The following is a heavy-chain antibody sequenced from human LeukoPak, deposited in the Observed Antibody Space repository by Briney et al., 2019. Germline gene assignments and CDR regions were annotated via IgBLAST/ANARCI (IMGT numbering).Heavy chain of an antibody. V-gene: IGHV3-20*04. CDR3: ARGPYYYDSSGYYNFDY. Sequence: GGSLRLACAASGFTFDDYGMSWVRQAPGKGLEWVSGINWNGGSIGYADSVKGRFTISRDNAKNSLYLQMNSLRAEDTAVYYCARGPYYYDSSGYYNFDYWGQGTLVTVSS. D-gene: IGHD3-22*01. CDR1: GFTFDDYG. CDR2: INWNGGSI. J-gene: IGHJ4*02.